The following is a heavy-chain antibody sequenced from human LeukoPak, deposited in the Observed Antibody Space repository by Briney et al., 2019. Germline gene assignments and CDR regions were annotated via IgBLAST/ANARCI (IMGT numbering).Heavy chain of an antibody. V-gene: IGHV4-39*07. D-gene: IGHD3-10*01. J-gene: IGHJ1*01. CDR3: ARYGSGSYSDDHFQH. Sequence: PSETLSLTCTASGGSISSSSYYWGWIRQPPGKGLEWIGSIYYSGSTYYNPSLKSRVTMSVDTSKNQFSLKLSSVTAADTAVYYCARYGSGSYSDDHFQHWGQGTLVTVSS. CDR1: GGSISSSSYY. CDR2: IYYSGST.